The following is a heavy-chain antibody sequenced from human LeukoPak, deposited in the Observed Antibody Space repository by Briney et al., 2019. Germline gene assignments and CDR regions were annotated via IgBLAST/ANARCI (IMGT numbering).Heavy chain of an antibody. CDR1: GYTFTDYY. CDR2: INPNSGGT. D-gene: IGHD3-22*01. V-gene: IGHV1-2*02. Sequence: ASVTVSCKTSGYTFTDYYIHWERQAPGQGLEWMGWINPNSGGTNYAQKFQGRVTVTRDTSITTAYMELSSLRSADTAVYYCAREGSSGYYFMAWGQGTLVTVSS. CDR3: AREGSSGYYFMA. J-gene: IGHJ5*02.